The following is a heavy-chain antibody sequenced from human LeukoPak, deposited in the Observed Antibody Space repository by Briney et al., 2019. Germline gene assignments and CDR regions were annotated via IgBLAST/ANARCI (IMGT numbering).Heavy chain of an antibody. CDR3: AKDAQYYDFWSGWNNTYYYYMDV. Sequence: GGSLRLSCAASEFTFSAYGMHWVGQAPGKGLEWVAFIRYDGSNKYSADSVKGRFTIARDNSKNTLYLQMNSLRAEDTAVYYCAKDAQYYDFWSGWNNTYYYYMDVWGKGTTVTVSS. V-gene: IGHV3-30*02. CDR2: IRYDGSNK. D-gene: IGHD3-3*01. J-gene: IGHJ6*03. CDR1: EFTFSAYG.